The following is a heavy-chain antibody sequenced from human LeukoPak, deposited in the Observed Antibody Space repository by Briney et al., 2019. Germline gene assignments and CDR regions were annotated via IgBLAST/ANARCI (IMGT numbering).Heavy chain of an antibody. CDR3: ARDSRTGTITDAFDI. CDR2: IIPIFGTA. Sequence: APVKVSCKASGGTSSSYAISWVRQAPGQGLEWMGGIIPIFGTANYAQKFQGRVTITADESTSTAYMELSSLRSEDTAVYYCARDSRTGTITDAFDIWGQGTMVTVSS. J-gene: IGHJ3*02. D-gene: IGHD1-7*01. V-gene: IGHV1-69*13. CDR1: GGTSSSYA.